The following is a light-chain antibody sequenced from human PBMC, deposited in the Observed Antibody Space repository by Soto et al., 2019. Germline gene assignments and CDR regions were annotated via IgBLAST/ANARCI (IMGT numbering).Light chain of an antibody. V-gene: IGKV3-11*01. CDR1: QGLSSY. Sequence: EIVLTQSPATLSLSPGERATLSCRASQGLSSYLALSQQKPGHAPRLLIYDGSNSATGIPARFSGSGSGTDFTLPISSLEPEDFAVYYCQQRSNWLTFGGGTKVDIK. CDR2: DGS. J-gene: IGKJ4*01. CDR3: QQRSNWLT.